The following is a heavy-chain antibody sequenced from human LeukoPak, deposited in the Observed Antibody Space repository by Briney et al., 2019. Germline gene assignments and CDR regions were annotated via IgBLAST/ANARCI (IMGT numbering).Heavy chain of an antibody. V-gene: IGHV3-21*01. CDR1: GFTFSSYS. Sequence: PGGSLRLSCAASGFTFSSYSMNWVRQAPGKGLEWVSSISSSSSYIYYADSVKGRFTISRDNAKNSLYLQMNSLRAEDTAVYYCARFTSSEKNGYSSGRGDNWYFDLWGRGTLVTVSS. J-gene: IGHJ2*01. D-gene: IGHD6-19*01. CDR3: ARFTSSEKNGYSSGRGDNWYFDL. CDR2: ISSSSSYI.